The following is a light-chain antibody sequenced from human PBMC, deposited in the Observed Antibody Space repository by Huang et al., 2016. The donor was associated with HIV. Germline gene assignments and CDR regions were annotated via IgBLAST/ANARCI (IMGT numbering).Light chain of an antibody. J-gene: IGKJ4*01. Sequence: IQLTQSPSSLSASIGDRVTITCRSRQDISDYLAWYQQKPGKAPKVLIYGSSTLQTGVPSRFSGSGSGTDFTLTISSLQPEDLATYYCQQLNSYPLTFGAGTKVEIK. V-gene: IGKV1-9*01. CDR2: GSS. CDR1: QDISDY. CDR3: QQLNSYPLT.